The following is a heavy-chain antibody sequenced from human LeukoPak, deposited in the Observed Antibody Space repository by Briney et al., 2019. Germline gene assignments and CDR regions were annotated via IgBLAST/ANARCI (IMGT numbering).Heavy chain of an antibody. V-gene: IGHV1-69*05. CDR1: GGTFSNFA. D-gene: IGHD4-17*01. CDR2: IIPIFGIA. J-gene: IGHJ2*01. Sequence: ASVKVSCKASGGTFSNFAISWVRQAPGEGLEWLGGIIPIFGIANYAQKFQGRVTIITDESTSTGYMELSSLRSEDTAVYYCARGDGDYARYFDLWGRGTLVTVSS. CDR3: ARGDGDYARYFDL.